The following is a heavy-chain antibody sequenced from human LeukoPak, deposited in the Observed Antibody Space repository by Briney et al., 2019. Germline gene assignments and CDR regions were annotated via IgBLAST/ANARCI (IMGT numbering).Heavy chain of an antibody. D-gene: IGHD2-2*01. J-gene: IGHJ4*02. CDR3: ARGGGIVVVPAAIGQSTPFDY. CDR2: IGTAGDP. Sequence: GGSLRLSCAASGFTFSSYDMHWVRQATGKGLEWVSAIGTAGDPYYPVSVKGRFTISREKAKNSLYLQMNSLRAGDTAVYYCARGGGIVVVPAAIGQSTPFDYWGQGTLVTVSS. V-gene: IGHV3-13*05. CDR1: GFTFSSYD.